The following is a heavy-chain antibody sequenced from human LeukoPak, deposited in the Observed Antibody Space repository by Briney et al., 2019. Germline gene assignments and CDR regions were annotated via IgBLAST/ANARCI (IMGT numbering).Heavy chain of an antibody. CDR1: GFTFSSYA. CDR2: ISYDGSNK. J-gene: IGHJ4*02. Sequence: GGSLRLSCAASGFTFSSYAMSWVRQAPGKGLEWVAVISYDGSNKYYADSVKGRFTISRDNSKNTLYLQMNSLRAEDTALYYCASGRGGRGGINYFDYWGQGTLVTVSS. V-gene: IGHV3-30-3*01. D-gene: IGHD2-15*01. CDR3: ASGRGGRGGINYFDY.